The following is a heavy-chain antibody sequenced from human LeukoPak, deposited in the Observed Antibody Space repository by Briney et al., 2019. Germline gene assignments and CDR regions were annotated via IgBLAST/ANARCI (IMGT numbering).Heavy chain of an antibody. D-gene: IGHD1-26*01. Sequence: GGSLRLSCAASGFTFSNYGMHWVRQAPGKGQEWVAVVWYDGSNKYYADSVKGRFTISRDNSKNTLYLQMNSLRAEDTAVYYCAKDLSLGAIDYWGQGTLVTVSS. V-gene: IGHV3-33*06. CDR1: GFTFSNYG. J-gene: IGHJ4*02. CDR3: AKDLSLGAIDY. CDR2: VWYDGSNK.